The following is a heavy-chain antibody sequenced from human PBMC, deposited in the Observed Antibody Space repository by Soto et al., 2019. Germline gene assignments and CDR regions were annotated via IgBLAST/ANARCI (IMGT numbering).Heavy chain of an antibody. CDR1: GFTFSSYA. D-gene: IGHD1-26*01. J-gene: IGHJ4*02. CDR2: ISGSGGST. CDR3: AKVLSGNYYFDY. V-gene: IGHV3-23*01. Sequence: CAASGFTFSSYAMSWVRQAPGKGLEWVSAISGSGGSTYYADSVKGRFTISRDNSKNTLYLQMNSLRAEDTAVYYGAKVLSGNYYFDYWGQGNLVTACS.